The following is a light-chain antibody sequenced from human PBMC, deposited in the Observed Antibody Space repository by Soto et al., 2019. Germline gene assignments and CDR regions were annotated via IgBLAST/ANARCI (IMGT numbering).Light chain of an antibody. J-gene: IGKJ1*01. CDR2: AAS. Sequence: DIEMTQSPSSLSASVGDRVTLTCRASEIVRRYLNWYQHKPGTAPKLLIYAASSLQSGVPSRFSGSGSGTEFTLTISSLQPDDFATYYCQHYKMYSPWTFGQGTKVDI. CDR1: EIVRRY. V-gene: IGKV1-39*01. CDR3: QHYKMYSPWT.